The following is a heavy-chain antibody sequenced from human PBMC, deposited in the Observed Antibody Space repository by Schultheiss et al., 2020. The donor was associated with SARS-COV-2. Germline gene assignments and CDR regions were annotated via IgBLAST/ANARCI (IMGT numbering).Heavy chain of an antibody. CDR2: ISYDGSNK. J-gene: IGHJ5*02. V-gene: IGHV3-30*18. D-gene: IGHD4-17*01. CDR3: AKDISPSVDYGDYVGELDP. Sequence: GGSLRLSCAASGFTFSSYGMHWVRQAPGKGLEWVAVISYDGSNKYYADSVKGRFTISRDNAKNSLYLQMNSLRAEDTALYYCAKDISPSVDYGDYVGELDPWGQGTLVTVSS. CDR1: GFTFSSYG.